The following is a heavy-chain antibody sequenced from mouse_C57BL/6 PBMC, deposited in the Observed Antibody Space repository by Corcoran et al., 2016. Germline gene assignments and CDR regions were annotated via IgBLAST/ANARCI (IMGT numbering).Heavy chain of an antibody. CDR1: GYAFSSYW. V-gene: IGHV1-80*01. J-gene: IGHJ1*03. CDR2: IYPGDGDT. Sequence: QVQLQQSGAELVKPGASVKISCKASGYAFSSYWMNWVKQRPGKGLEWIGQIYPGDGDTNYNGKFKGKATLTADKSSSTAYMKRRSMTSEDSAVYFRAREGDSGWYFYGWGTGTTVTVSS. D-gene: IGHD3-3*01. CDR3: AREGDSGWYFYG.